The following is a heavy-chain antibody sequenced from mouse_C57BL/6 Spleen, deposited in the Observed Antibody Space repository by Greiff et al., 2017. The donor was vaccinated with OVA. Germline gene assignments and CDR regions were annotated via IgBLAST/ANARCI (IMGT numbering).Heavy chain of an antibody. CDR1: GYSITSGYD. J-gene: IGHJ3*01. Sequence: EVQLVESGPGMVKPSQSLSLTCTVTGYSITSGYDWHWIRHFPGNKLEWMGYISYSGSTNYNPSLKSRISITHDTSKNHFFLKLNSVTTEDTATYYCARSTRFAWFAYWGQGTLVTVSA. CDR3: ARSTRFAWFAY. CDR2: ISYSGST. D-gene: IGHD1-1*01. V-gene: IGHV3-1*01.